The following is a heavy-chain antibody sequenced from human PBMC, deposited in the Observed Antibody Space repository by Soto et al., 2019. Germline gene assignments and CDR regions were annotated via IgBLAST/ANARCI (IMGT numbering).Heavy chain of an antibody. CDR3: ARMTTVGFDY. D-gene: IGHD4-17*01. CDR1: GGTFSSYA. CDR2: IIPIFGTA. Sequence: QVQLVQSGAEVKKPGSSVKFSCKASGGTFSSYAISWVRQAPGQGLEWMVGIIPIFGTANYAQKFQGRVTITADESTSTGYMELSSLRAEDTAVDYCARMTTVGFDYWGQGTLVTVSS. J-gene: IGHJ4*02. V-gene: IGHV1-69*01.